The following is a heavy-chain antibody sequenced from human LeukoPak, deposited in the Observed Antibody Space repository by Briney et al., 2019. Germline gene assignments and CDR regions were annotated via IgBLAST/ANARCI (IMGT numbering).Heavy chain of an antibody. V-gene: IGHV5-51*01. J-gene: IGHJ4*02. CDR1: GYRFTTYW. Sequence: GESLKISCKGSGYRFTTYWIGWVRQTPGKGLEWMGIIYPGDSDTRYSPSFQGQVTISADKSISTAYLQWSSLKASDTAIYYCARHCTNGVCQSDYRGQGTLVTVSS. CDR2: IYPGDSDT. CDR3: ARHCTNGVCQSDY. D-gene: IGHD2-8*01.